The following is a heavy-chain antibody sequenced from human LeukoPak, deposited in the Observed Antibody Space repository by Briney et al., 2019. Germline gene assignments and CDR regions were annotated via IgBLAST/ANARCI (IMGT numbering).Heavy chain of an antibody. Sequence: GGSLRLSCAASGFTFSSYAMRWVRQAPGKGLEWVSGISGSGGSTYHADSVKGRFTISRDNSKNTLYLQMSSLRAEDTAVYYCVKDPTGDYYYYYGMDVWGQGTTVTVSS. CDR2: ISGSGGST. J-gene: IGHJ6*02. CDR1: GFTFSSYA. V-gene: IGHV3-23*01. CDR3: VKDPTGDYYYYYGMDV. D-gene: IGHD3-10*01.